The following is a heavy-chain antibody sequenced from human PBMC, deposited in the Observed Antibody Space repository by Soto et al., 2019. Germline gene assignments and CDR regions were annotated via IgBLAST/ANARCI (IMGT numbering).Heavy chain of an antibody. V-gene: IGHV5-51*01. CDR2: IYPGDSDT. CDR3: AKGRGSGWAWYFDN. Sequence: GESLKISCKGSGYSFTSYWIGWVRQMPGKGLEWMGIIYPGDSDTRYSPSFQGQVTISADKSISTAYLQMNSLRGEDTAVYYCAKGRGSGWAWYFDNWGQGTLVTVSS. D-gene: IGHD6-19*01. CDR1: GYSFTSYW. J-gene: IGHJ4*02.